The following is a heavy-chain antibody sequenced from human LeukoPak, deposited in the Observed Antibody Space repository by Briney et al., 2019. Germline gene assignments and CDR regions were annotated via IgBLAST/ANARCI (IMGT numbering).Heavy chain of an antibody. D-gene: IGHD5-12*01. J-gene: IGHJ6*03. Sequence: SETLSLTCTVSGGSISSYYWSWIRQPPGKGLEWIGYIYYSGSTNYNPSLKSRVTISVDTSKNQFSLKLSSVTAADTAVYYCARRSGHDQYTQDYYYYYMDVWGKGTTVTVSS. CDR2: IYYSGST. V-gene: IGHV4-59*01. CDR1: GGSISSYY. CDR3: ARRSGHDQYTQDYYYYYMDV.